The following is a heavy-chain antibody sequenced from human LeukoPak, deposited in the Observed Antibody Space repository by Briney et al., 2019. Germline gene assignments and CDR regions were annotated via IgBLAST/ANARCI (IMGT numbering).Heavy chain of an antibody. D-gene: IGHD6-19*01. J-gene: IGHJ3*02. Sequence: PGGSLRLSCAASGFTFSNAWMSWVRQAPGHGLEWVGRIESKTNGGTTDYAAPVKVRFTISRDDSKNRRYLHINIMKTENIAGHYGTTGRESAYSSGWYAFDIWGQGTMVTVSS. V-gene: IGHV3-15*04. CDR2: IESKTNGGTT. CDR1: GFTFSNAW. CDR3: TTGRESAYSSGWYAFDI.